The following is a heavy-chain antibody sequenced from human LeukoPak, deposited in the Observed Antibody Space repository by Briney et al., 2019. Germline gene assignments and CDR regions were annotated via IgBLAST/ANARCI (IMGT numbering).Heavy chain of an antibody. J-gene: IGHJ4*02. D-gene: IGHD3-3*01. Sequence: GESLKISCKGSGYSFTSYWIGWVRQMPGKGLEWMGIIYPGDSDTRYSPSFQGRVTISADKSISTAYLQWSSLKASDTAMYYCARHRTPVLRFLEWLFGYFDYWGQGTLVTVSS. CDR2: IYPGDSDT. CDR3: ARHRTPVLRFLEWLFGYFDY. V-gene: IGHV5-51*01. CDR1: GYSFTSYW.